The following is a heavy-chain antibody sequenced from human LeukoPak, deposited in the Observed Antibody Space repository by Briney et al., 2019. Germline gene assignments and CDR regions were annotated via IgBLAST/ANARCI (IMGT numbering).Heavy chain of an antibody. CDR1: GFTFSSYS. CDR3: ARGEWDIVVVPAPFDY. Sequence: PGGSLRLSCAASGFTFSSYSMNWVRQAPGKGLEWVSSISSSSSYIYYADSVKGRFTISRDNAKNSLYLQMNSLRAEDTAVYYCARGEWDIVVVPAPFDYWGQGTLVTVSS. V-gene: IGHV3-21*01. D-gene: IGHD2-2*01. J-gene: IGHJ4*02. CDR2: ISSSSSYI.